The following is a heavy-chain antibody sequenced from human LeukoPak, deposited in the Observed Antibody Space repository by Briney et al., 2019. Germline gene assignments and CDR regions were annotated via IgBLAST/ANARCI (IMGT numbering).Heavy chain of an antibody. D-gene: IGHD4-17*01. CDR3: SRGQYYGDITFPLHY. V-gene: IGHV1-2*02. J-gene: IGHJ4*02. Sequence: ASVKVSCKASGYTFMNYYIHWVRHAPGQGLEWKGWVNPKSGDTQYGQKFHGSLPMTRDTSNSTASLELSRMTSNDTALYFCSRGQYYGDITFPLHYWGQGTLVTVSS. CDR1: GYTFMNYY. CDR2: VNPKSGDT.